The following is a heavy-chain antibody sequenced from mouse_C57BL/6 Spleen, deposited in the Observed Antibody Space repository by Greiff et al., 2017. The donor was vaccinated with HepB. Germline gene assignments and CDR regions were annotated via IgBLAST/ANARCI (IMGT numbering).Heavy chain of an antibody. D-gene: IGHD2-5*01. CDR3: AGESNYGEYAMDY. Sequence: VQLQQPGAELVKPGASVKLSCKASGYTFTSYWMHWVKQRPGQGLEWIGMIHPNSGSTNYNEKFKSKATLTVDKSSSTAYMQLSSLTSEDSAVYYCAGESNYGEYAMDYWGQGTSVTVSS. CDR2: IHPNSGST. CDR1: GYTFTSYW. J-gene: IGHJ4*01. V-gene: IGHV1-64*01.